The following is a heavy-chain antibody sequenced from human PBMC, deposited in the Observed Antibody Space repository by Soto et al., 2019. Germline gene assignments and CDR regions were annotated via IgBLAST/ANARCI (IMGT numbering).Heavy chain of an antibody. J-gene: IGHJ5*02. CDR1: GYSFTNND. D-gene: IGHD3-16*01. Sequence: ASVKVSCKXSGYSFTNNDVSWVRQATGQGLEWMGWMNPGSGDTGYAQKFQGRVTMTRDISIATAYMELSSLRSDDTAIYYCARMETFGSLNWLDPWGQGTLVTVSS. V-gene: IGHV1-8*01. CDR2: MNPGSGDT. CDR3: ARMETFGSLNWLDP.